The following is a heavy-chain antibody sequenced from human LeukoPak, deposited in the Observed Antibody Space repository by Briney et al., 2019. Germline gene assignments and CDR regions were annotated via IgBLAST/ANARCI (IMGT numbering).Heavy chain of an antibody. D-gene: IGHD6-13*01. CDR2: ISAYNGNT. J-gene: IGHJ5*02. V-gene: IGHV1-18*01. Sequence: GASVKVSCKASGYTFTSYGISWVRQAPGKGLEWMGWISAYNGNTNYAQKLKGRVTMTTDTSTSTAYMELRSLRSDDTAVYYCARCSTIIAAAGRDNWFDPWGQGTLVTVSS. CDR3: ARCSTIIAAAGRDNWFDP. CDR1: GYTFTSYG.